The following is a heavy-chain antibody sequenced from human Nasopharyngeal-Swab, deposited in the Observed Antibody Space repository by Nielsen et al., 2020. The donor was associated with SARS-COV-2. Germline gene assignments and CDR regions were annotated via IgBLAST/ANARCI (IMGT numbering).Heavy chain of an antibody. CDR2: ISHNSGT. V-gene: IGHV4-59*11. J-gene: IGHJ5*02. CDR3: AKEGATGWFDP. Sequence: SETLSLTCTVSGVSITSQYRSWIRQPPGKGLEWIGYISHNSGTSYNPSLKSRVTMFMDTSKNQFSLRLTSVTAADTAVYYCAKEGATGWFDPCGQGTLVTVSS. CDR1: GVSITSQY.